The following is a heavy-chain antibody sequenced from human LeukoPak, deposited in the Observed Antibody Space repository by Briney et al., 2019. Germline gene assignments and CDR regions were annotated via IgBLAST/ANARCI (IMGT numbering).Heavy chain of an antibody. D-gene: IGHD6-19*01. CDR3: ARMGSSGPRDAFDI. CDR1: GGTFSSYA. Sequence: SVKVSCKASGGTFSSYAISWVRQAPGRGLEWMGRIIPILGIANYAQKFQGRVTITADKSTSTAYMELSSLRSEDTAVYYCARMGSSGPRDAFDIWGQGTMVTVSS. CDR2: IIPILGIA. V-gene: IGHV1-69*04. J-gene: IGHJ3*02.